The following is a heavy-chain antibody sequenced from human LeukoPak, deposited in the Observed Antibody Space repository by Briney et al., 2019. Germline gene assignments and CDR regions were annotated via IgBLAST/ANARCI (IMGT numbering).Heavy chain of an antibody. CDR2: IVVGSGNT. CDR3: AAKYYYDSDY. V-gene: IGHV1-58*01. CDR1: GFTFTSSA. D-gene: IGHD3-22*01. J-gene: IGHJ4*02. Sequence: GASVKVSCKASGFTFTSSAVQRVRQARGQRLEWIGRIVVGSGNTNYAQKFQERVTITRDMSTSTAYMELSSLRSEDTAVYYCAAKYYYDSDYWGQGTLVTVSS.